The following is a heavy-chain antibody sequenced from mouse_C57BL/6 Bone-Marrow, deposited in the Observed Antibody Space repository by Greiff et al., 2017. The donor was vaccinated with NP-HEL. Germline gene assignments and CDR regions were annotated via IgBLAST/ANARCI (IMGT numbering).Heavy chain of an antibody. CDR3: TALLWPFDY. CDR1: GFTFSNYW. V-gene: IGHV6-3*01. Sequence: DVKLVESGGGLVQPGGSMKLSCVASGFTFSNYWMNWVRQSPEKGLEWVAQIRLKSDNYATHYAESVKGRFTISRDASKSSVYLQMNNLRAEDTGIYYCTALLWPFDYWGQGTTLTVSS. CDR2: IRLKSDNYAT. D-gene: IGHD2-10*01. J-gene: IGHJ2*01.